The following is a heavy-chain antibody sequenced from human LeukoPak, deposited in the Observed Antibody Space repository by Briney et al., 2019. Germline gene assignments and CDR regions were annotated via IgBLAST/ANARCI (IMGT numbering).Heavy chain of an antibody. D-gene: IGHD6-13*01. J-gene: IGHJ4*02. CDR3: ARVSQGSNNLYDY. V-gene: IGHV3-64*01. CDR2: ISRNGGST. Sequence: GGSLRLSCVASGFTFSSHAMHWVRQAPGKGLEYFLDISRNGGSTYYASSVKGRFTISRDNSKNMLYLQMGSLRTDDMAVYYCARVSQGSNNLYDYWGQGTLVSVSS. CDR1: GFTFSSHA.